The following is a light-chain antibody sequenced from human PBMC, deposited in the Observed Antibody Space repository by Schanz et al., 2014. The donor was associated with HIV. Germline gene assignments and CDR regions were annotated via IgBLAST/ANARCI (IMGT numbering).Light chain of an antibody. CDR3: QQSGSSLRT. V-gene: IGKV3-20*01. CDR2: GAS. J-gene: IGKJ1*01. CDR1: QSVSSSY. Sequence: EIVLTQSPGTLSLSPGERATLSCRASQSVSSSYLAWYQQKPGQAPRLLMYGASTRAAGIPDRFSGSGSGTEFTLTITRLEPEDFAVYFCQQSGSSLRTFGQGTKVEIK.